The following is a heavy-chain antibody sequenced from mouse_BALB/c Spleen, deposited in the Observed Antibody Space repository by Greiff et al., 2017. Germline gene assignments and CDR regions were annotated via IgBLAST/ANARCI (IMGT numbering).Heavy chain of an antibody. Sequence: EVKVEESGGGLVQPGGSLKLSCAASGFTFSSYTMSWVRQTPEKRLEWVAYISNGGGSTYYPDTVKGRFTISRDNAKNTLYLQMSSLKSEDTAMYYCARHGYPAWFAYWGQGTLVTVSA. CDR2: ISNGGGST. CDR1: GFTFSSYT. V-gene: IGHV5-12-2*01. J-gene: IGHJ3*01. CDR3: ARHGYPAWFAY. D-gene: IGHD2-2*01.